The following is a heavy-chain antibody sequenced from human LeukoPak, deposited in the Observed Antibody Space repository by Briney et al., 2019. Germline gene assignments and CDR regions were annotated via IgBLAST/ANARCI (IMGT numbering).Heavy chain of an antibody. CDR3: ARAYYGSGSYYRAWFDY. D-gene: IGHD3-10*01. J-gene: IGHJ4*02. CDR2: IYYSGST. CDR1: GGSISSSSYY. V-gene: IGHV4-39*01. Sequence: SETLSLTCTVSGGSISSSSYYWGWLRQPPGKGLEWIGSIYYSGSTYYNPSLKSRVTISVDTSKNQFSLKLSSVTAADTAVYYCARAYYGSGSYYRAWFDYWGQGTLVTVSS.